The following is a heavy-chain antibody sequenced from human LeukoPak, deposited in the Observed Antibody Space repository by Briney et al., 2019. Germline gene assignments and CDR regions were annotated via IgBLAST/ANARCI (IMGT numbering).Heavy chain of an antibody. CDR3: AKSGGYYLDSSGYYRYLDN. Sequence: GGSLRLSCAASGFTFSSYNMSWIRQASGKGLEWVSTISGRGGSTFYADSVKGRFTISRDNSKNTLDLQMNSLRAEDTAVYYCAKSGGYYLDSSGYYRYLDNWGQGTLVTVSS. CDR2: ISGRGGST. D-gene: IGHD3-22*01. CDR1: GFTFSSYN. V-gene: IGHV3-23*01. J-gene: IGHJ4*02.